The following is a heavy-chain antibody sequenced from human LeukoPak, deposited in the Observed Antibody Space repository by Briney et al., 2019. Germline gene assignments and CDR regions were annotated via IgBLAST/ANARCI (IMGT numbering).Heavy chain of an antibody. V-gene: IGHV4-39*01. J-gene: IGHJ5*02. CDR2: IYYSGST. Sequence: PSETLSLTCTVSGGSISSSSYYWGWIRQPPGKGLEWIGSIYYSGSTYYNPSLKSRVTISVDTSKNQFSLKLSSVTAADTAVYYCARQKIVVVPAAIGIGGFDPWGQGTLVTVSS. CDR1: GGSISSSSYY. D-gene: IGHD2-2*02. CDR3: ARQKIVVVPAAIGIGGFDP.